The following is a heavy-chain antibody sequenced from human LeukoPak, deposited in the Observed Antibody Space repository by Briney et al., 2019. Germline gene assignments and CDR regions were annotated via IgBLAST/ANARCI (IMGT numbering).Heavy chain of an antibody. CDR3: ARAADSSGYYDY. V-gene: IGHV3-74*01. CDR2: INSDGSST. Sequence: GGSLRLSCAASGFTFSSYWMHWVRQAPGKGLVWVSRINSDGSSTSYADSVKGRFTISRDNAKNTLYLQMNSLRAEDAAVYYCARAADSSGYYDYWGQGTLVTVSS. CDR1: GFTFSSYW. D-gene: IGHD3-22*01. J-gene: IGHJ4*02.